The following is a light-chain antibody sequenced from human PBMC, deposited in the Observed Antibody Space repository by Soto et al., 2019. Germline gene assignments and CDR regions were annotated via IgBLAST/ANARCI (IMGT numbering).Light chain of an antibody. Sequence: QSALTQPASVSGSPGQSITISCTGTSSDVGGYNYVSWYQRHPGKAPKLMIYDVSNRPSGVSNRFSGSKSGNTASLTISGLQAEDEADYYCSSYTVFGTGTKLTVL. CDR2: DVS. CDR1: SSDVGGYNY. V-gene: IGLV2-14*01. J-gene: IGLJ1*01. CDR3: SSYTV.